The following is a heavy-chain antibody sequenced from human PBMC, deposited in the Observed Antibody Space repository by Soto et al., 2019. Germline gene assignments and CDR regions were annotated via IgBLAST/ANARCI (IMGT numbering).Heavy chain of an antibody. J-gene: IGHJ5*02. D-gene: IGHD1-26*01. Sequence: QVQLVQSGAEVKKSGASEKVSCKASGYIFSNYYIHWVRQAPGQGLEWMGIINPSGSSTRYAQKFQGRVTMTRDTPSSTVYMELSSLRFDDTAVYYCAIDVGDSGSHWFDPWGQGSLVTVSS. V-gene: IGHV1-46*01. CDR1: GYIFSNYY. CDR2: INPSGSST. CDR3: AIDVGDSGSHWFDP.